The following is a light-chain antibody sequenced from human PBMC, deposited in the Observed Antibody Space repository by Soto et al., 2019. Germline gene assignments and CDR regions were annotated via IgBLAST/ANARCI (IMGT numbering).Light chain of an antibody. CDR3: TSYTTRSTYV. J-gene: IGLJ1*01. Sequence: QSVLTQPASVSGYPGQSITISCTGASSDVGAYNYVAWCQQHPGKGPKLLIYDVSNRPSGFSSRFSGSKSGNTASLTISGLRAEDEADYFCTSYTTRSTYVFRTRTKATVL. CDR2: DVS. CDR1: SSDVGAYNY. V-gene: IGLV2-14*01.